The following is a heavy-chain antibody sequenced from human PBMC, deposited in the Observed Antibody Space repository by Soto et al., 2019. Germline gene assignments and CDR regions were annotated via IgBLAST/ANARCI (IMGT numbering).Heavy chain of an antibody. D-gene: IGHD6-13*01. J-gene: IGHJ4*02. V-gene: IGHV1-18*01. CDR3: ARDDESSSWYRYFDY. Sequence: QVQLVQSGAEVKKPGASVKVSCKSSGYTFTNYGISWVRQAPGQGLEWMGWISPYNGNTNDAQKLQGRFTMTTDTSTSTAYMELRSLTSDDTAVYYCARDDESSSWYRYFDYWGQGTLVTVSS. CDR1: GYTFTNYG. CDR2: ISPYNGNT.